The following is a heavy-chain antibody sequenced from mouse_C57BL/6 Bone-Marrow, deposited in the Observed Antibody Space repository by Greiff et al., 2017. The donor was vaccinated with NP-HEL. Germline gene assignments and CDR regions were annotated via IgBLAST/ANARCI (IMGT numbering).Heavy chain of an antibody. CDR3: TTGQLTFYAMDY. V-gene: IGHV14-1*01. CDR1: GFNIKDYY. D-gene: IGHD3-3*01. Sequence: VQLQQSGAELVRPGASVKLSCTASGFNIKDYYMHWVKQRPEQGLEWIGRIDPEDGDTEYAPKFQGKATMTADTSSNTAYLQLSSLTSEDTAVYYCTTGQLTFYAMDYWGQGTSVTVSS. CDR2: IDPEDGDT. J-gene: IGHJ4*01.